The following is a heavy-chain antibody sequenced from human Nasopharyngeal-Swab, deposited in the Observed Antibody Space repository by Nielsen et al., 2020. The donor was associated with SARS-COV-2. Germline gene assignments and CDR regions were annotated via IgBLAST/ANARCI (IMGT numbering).Heavy chain of an antibody. Sequence: GGSLRPSCTASGFTFSDYFMSWIRQAPGKGLEWVANINQDESVKYYVDSVKGRFTVSRDNAKDSLYLQMNSLRVEDTAIYYCARGYCSGGSCPLDHWGQGTLVTVSS. CDR3: ARGYCSGGSCPLDH. CDR1: GFTFSDYF. CDR2: INQDESVK. V-gene: IGHV3-7*01. D-gene: IGHD2-15*01. J-gene: IGHJ4*02.